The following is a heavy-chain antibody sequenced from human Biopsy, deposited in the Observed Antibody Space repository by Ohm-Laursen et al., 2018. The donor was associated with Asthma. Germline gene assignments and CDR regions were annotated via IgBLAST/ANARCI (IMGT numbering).Heavy chain of an antibody. CDR1: GFTFSSSA. J-gene: IGHJ4*02. V-gene: IGHV3-48*02. Sequence: SLRLSCAAFGFTFSSSAMSWVRQAPGKGLEWVAYIFSDSGYIEYADSVKGRFTISRDNAKNSLYLQMNSLRDEDTAVYFCVRDHDWAYDHWGQGTRVSVSS. CDR2: IFSDSGYI. D-gene: IGHD3-9*01. CDR3: VRDHDWAYDH.